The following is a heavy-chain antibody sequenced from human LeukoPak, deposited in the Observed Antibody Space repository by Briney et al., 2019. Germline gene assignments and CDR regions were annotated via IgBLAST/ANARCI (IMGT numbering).Heavy chain of an antibody. Sequence: ASVKVSCKASGGTFSSYAISWVRQAPGQGLEWMGGIIPIFGTANYAQKFQGRVTITADESTSTAYMELSSLRSEDTAVYYCASSPGGYCSSTSCYDPYCFDYWGQGTLVTVSS. D-gene: IGHD2-2*01. CDR3: ASSPGGYCSSTSCYDPYCFDY. V-gene: IGHV1-69*01. CDR1: GGTFSSYA. J-gene: IGHJ4*02. CDR2: IIPIFGTA.